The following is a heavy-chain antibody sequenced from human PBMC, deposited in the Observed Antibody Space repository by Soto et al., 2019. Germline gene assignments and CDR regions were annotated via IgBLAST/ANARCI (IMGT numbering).Heavy chain of an antibody. V-gene: IGHV1-69*06. CDR2: IIPIFGTA. D-gene: IGHD3-10*01. CDR3: ARVWLLWFGELYYYYYGMDV. CDR1: GGTFSSYA. Sequence: SVKVSCKASGGTFSSYAISWVRQAPGQGLEWMGGIIPIFGTANYAQKFQGRVTITADKSTSTAYMELSSLRSEDTAVYYCARVWLLWFGELYYYYYGMDVWGQGTTVTVSS. J-gene: IGHJ6*02.